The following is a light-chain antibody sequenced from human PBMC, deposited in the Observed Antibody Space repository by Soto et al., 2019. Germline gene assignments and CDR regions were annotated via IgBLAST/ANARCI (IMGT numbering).Light chain of an antibody. CDR1: QDVTNNY. Sequence: EIVLTQSPGTLSLSPGERATLSCRASQDVTNNYLAWYQQKPGRAPRLLIHDASIRATGIPDRFSGSGSGTDFTLTISRLETEDFAVYYCQQCSISPLTFGGGTTVEIK. CDR2: DAS. V-gene: IGKV3-20*01. CDR3: QQCSISPLT. J-gene: IGKJ4*01.